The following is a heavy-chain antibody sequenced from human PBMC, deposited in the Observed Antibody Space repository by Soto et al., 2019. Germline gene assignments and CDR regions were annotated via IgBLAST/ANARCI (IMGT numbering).Heavy chain of an antibody. Sequence: QVQLVQSGAEVKKPGSSVKVSCKASGGTFSSYTISWVRQAPGQGLKWMGRIIPILNMADYSQKFQDRVTITADKSTGTVYMELSSLRSEDTAVYYCASNYASGRNANWCDPWGQGTLVTVSP. CDR2: IIPILNMA. CDR1: GGTFSSYT. V-gene: IGHV1-69*02. D-gene: IGHD3-10*01. CDR3: ASNYASGRNANWCDP. J-gene: IGHJ5*02.